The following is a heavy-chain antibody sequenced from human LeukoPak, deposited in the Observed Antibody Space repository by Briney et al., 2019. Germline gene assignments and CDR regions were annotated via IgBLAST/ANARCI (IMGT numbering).Heavy chain of an antibody. J-gene: IGHJ4*02. CDR2: IYYSGST. CDR3: ARQMGGSNWYYFDY. V-gene: IGHV4-59*01. D-gene: IGHD6-13*01. Sequence: SETLSLTCTVSGGSISSYYWSWIRQPPGKGLEWIGYIYYSGSTNYNPSLKSRVTISVDTSKNQFSLELSSVTAADTAVYYCARQMGGSNWYYFDYWGQGTLVTVSS. CDR1: GGSISSYY.